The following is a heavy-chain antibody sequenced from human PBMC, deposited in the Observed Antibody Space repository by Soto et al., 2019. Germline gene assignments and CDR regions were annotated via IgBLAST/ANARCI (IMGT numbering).Heavy chain of an antibody. J-gene: IGHJ4*02. V-gene: IGHV4-31*01. D-gene: IGHD3-22*01. Sequence: QVQLQESGPGLVKPSQTLSLTCTVSGGSISSGGYYWSWIRQHPGKGLEWIGYIYYSGSTYYNPSLKSQVTISVDTAKNQFSLKLSSVTAADTAVYYCARVESYDSSGYRNPSYFDYWGQGTLVTVSS. CDR1: GGSISSGGYY. CDR3: ARVESYDSSGYRNPSYFDY. CDR2: IYYSGST.